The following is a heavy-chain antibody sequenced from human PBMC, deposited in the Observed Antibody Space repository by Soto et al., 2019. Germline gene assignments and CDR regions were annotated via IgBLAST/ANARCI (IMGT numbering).Heavy chain of an antibody. CDR1: GFSFSNAW. Sequence: ESGGGLGKPGVSLRLSCAGSGFSFSNAWMSWVRQAPGKGLEWVGRGMSKTEGETTDYAAPVRGRFTVSRDDSKNTVYLQMNSLRNEDTAVYYCAAGTGRTDFDYWGQGTLVTVSS. J-gene: IGHJ4*02. CDR2: GMSKTEGETT. V-gene: IGHV3-15*01. CDR3: AAGTGRTDFDY. D-gene: IGHD3-10*01.